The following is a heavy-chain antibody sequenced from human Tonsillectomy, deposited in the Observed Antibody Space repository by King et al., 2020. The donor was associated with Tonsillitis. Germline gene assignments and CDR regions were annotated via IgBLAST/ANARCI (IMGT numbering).Heavy chain of an antibody. CDR1: GFTFSSYW. J-gene: IGHJ6*02. CDR3: ARDRAGGMDV. CDR2: IKQDGSEK. D-gene: IGHD4/OR15-4a*01. V-gene: IGHV3-7*01. Sequence: VQLVESGGGLVQPGGSLRLSCEASGFTFSSYWMTWVRQAPGEGLEWVANIKQDGSEKYYVDSVKGRFTISRDNAENSLYLQMNSLSAEDTAVYFCARDRAGGMDVWGQGTTVIISS.